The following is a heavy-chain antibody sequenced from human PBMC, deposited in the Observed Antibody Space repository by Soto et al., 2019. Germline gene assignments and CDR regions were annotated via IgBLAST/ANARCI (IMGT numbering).Heavy chain of an antibody. D-gene: IGHD2-21*02. V-gene: IGHV4-34*01. J-gene: IGHJ6*03. Sequence: SETLSLTCAVYGGSFSGYYWSWIRQPPGKGLEWIGEINHSGSTNYNPSLKSRVTISVDTSKNQFSLKLSSVTAADTAVYYCARGGRAAIPKVDYYYYYMDVWGKGTTVTVSS. CDR2: INHSGST. CDR3: ARGGRAAIPKVDYYYYYMDV. CDR1: GGSFSGYY.